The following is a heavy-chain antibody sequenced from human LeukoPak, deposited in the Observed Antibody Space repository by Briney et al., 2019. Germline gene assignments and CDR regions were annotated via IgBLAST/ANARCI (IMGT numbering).Heavy chain of an antibody. CDR2: INHSGST. Sequence: SETLSLTCAVYGGSFSGYYWSWIHQPPGKGLEWIGEINHSGSTNYNPSLKSRVTISVDTSKNQFSLKLSSVTAADTAVYYCARRSFDAYYYGSGSYPPRWFDPWGQGTLVTVSS. V-gene: IGHV4-34*01. CDR1: GGSFSGYY. CDR3: ARRSFDAYYYGSGSYPPRWFDP. D-gene: IGHD3-10*01. J-gene: IGHJ5*02.